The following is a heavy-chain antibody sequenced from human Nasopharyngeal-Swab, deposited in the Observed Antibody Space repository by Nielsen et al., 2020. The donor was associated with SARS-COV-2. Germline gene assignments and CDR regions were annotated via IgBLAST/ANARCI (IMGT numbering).Heavy chain of an antibody. J-gene: IGHJ6*03. D-gene: IGHD3-3*01. CDR3: ARAIFGVVILFNYYYMDV. Sequence: WIRQPPGKGLEWIGEINHSGSTNYNPSLKSRVTISVDTSKNQFSLKLSSVTAADTAVYYCARAIFGVVILFNYYYMDVWGKGTTVTVSS. CDR2: INHSGST. V-gene: IGHV4-34*01.